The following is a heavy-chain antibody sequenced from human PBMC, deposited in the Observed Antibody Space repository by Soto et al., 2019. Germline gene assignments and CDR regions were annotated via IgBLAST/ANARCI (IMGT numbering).Heavy chain of an antibody. Sequence: GGSLRLSCAASGFTFSNYAMSWVRQAPGKGLEWVSAVSAGGGSTYYADSVKGRFTISRDNSKNKLDLQMNSLRAEDTAVFYCAKHGGYCTSGSCYFDYWGHGTLVTVSS. CDR3: AKHGGYCTSGSCYFDY. CDR1: GFTFSNYA. V-gene: IGHV3-23*01. J-gene: IGHJ4*01. CDR2: VSAGGGST. D-gene: IGHD2-8*01.